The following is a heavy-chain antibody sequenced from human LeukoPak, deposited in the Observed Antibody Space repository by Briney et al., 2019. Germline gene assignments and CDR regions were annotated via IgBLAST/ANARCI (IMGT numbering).Heavy chain of an antibody. Sequence: SETLPLTCAVYGGSFSGYYWSWIRQPPGKGLEWIGEINHSGGTNYNPSLKSRVTISVDTSKNQFSLKLSSVTAADTAVYYCARGLYYDSSGYQPVFDYWGQETLVTVSS. CDR3: ARGLYYDSSGYQPVFDY. CDR1: GGSFSGYY. D-gene: IGHD3-22*01. V-gene: IGHV4-34*01. J-gene: IGHJ4*02. CDR2: INHSGGT.